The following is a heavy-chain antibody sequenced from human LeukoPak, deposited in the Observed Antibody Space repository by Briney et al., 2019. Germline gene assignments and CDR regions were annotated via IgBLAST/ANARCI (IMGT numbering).Heavy chain of an antibody. CDR3: ATDDVTTGTKTALGY. D-gene: IGHD1-1*01. J-gene: IGHJ4*02. V-gene: IGHV1-58*01. Sequence: SVKFSCKASGFTFTSSAVQWVRHARGQGLKWIGWIVVGSGDTNYAQKFQERVTINRDMSTSTAYMELNSLRSEDTAVYYCATDDVTTGTKTALGYWGQGTLVTVSS. CDR1: GFTFTSSA. CDR2: IVVGSGDT.